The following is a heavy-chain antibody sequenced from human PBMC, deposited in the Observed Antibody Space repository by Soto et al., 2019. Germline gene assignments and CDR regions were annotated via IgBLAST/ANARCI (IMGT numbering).Heavy chain of an antibody. D-gene: IGHD6-19*01. V-gene: IGHV1-46*01. Sequence: AAVKVSCKASGYTFTSYYMHWVRQAPGQGLEWMGIINPSGGSTSYAQKFQGRVTMTRDTSTSTVYMELSSLRSEDTAVYYCARGRRSSGWYYRFDYWGQGTLVTVSS. J-gene: IGHJ4*02. CDR2: INPSGGST. CDR1: GYTFTSYY. CDR3: ARGRRSSGWYYRFDY.